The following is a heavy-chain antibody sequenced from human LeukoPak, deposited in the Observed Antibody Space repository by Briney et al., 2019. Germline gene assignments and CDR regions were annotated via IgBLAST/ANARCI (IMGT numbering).Heavy chain of an antibody. Sequence: GGSLRLSCAVSGFTFTNAWMSWVRQAPGKGLEWVGRIKSTADGGTPGHAAPVKDRFTISRVDSKNTLFLQMNSLRTEDTAGYYCTRARSYYGMDDCGQGTTVTVSS. CDR2: IKSTADGGTP. CDR1: GFTFTNAW. V-gene: IGHV3-15*01. CDR3: TRARSYYGMDD. J-gene: IGHJ6*02.